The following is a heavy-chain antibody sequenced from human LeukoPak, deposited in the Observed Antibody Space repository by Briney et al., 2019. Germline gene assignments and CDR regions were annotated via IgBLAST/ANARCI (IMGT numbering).Heavy chain of an antibody. CDR1: GFTFSSYA. CDR2: ISGSGGST. Sequence: GGSLRLSCAASGFTFSSYAMSWVRQAPGKGLEWVSAISGSGGSTYYADSVKGRFTISRDNSKNTPYLQMNSLRAEDTAVYYCAKDYYDSSGYYYTLVSFDYWGQGTLVTVSS. J-gene: IGHJ4*02. V-gene: IGHV3-23*01. CDR3: AKDYYDSSGYYYTLVSFDY. D-gene: IGHD3-22*01.